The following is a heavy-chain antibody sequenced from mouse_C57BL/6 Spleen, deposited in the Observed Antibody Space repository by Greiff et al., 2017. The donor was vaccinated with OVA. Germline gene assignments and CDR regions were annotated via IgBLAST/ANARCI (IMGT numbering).Heavy chain of an antibody. CDR3: ARGDYYGSSFYYFDY. J-gene: IGHJ2*01. D-gene: IGHD1-1*01. CDR2: INPNNGGT. V-gene: IGHV1-18*01. CDR1: GYTFTDYN. Sequence: SGPELVKPGASVKIPCKASGYTFTDYNMDWVKQSHGKSLEWIGDINPNNGGTIYNQKFKGKATLTVDKSSSTAYMELRSLTSEDTAVYYCARGDYYGSSFYYFDYWGQGTTLTVSS.